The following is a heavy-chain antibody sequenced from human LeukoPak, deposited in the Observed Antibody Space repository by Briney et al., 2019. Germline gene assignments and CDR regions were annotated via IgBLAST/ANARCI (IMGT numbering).Heavy chain of an antibody. D-gene: IGHD3-10*01. V-gene: IGHV3-23*01. CDR2: ITGSGGRT. CDR1: GFTFGDYA. CDR3: ARDRMGAIMYFDV. J-gene: IGHJ2*01. Sequence: GGSLRLSRTASGFTFGDYAMSWVRQAPGKGLEWVSAITGSGGRTYYADSVKGRFTISRDNSRDRLYLETNSLRAEDTAVYYCARDRMGAIMYFDVWGRGTLVTVSS.